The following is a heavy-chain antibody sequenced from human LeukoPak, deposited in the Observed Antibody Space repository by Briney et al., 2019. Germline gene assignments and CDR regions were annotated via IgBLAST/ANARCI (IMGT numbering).Heavy chain of an antibody. CDR3: AGTSTVVTREAFDI. Sequence: SETLSLTCTVSGGSISSGSYYWTWIRQPAGKGLEWIGRIYISGSTNYNPALKSRVTISVDTSENQLSLKLSSVTAADTAVYYCAGTSTVVTREAFDIWGQGTMVTVSS. CDR1: GGSISSGSYY. D-gene: IGHD4-23*01. V-gene: IGHV4-61*02. CDR2: IYISGST. J-gene: IGHJ3*02.